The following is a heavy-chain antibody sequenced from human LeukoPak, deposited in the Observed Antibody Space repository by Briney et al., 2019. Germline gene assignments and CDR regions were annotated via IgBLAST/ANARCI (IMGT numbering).Heavy chain of an antibody. Sequence: GGSLRLSCAASGFTFSNAWMSWVRQAPGKGLEWVARIKKTTDGGTTDYAAPVKGRFTISRDDSEKALYLQMNSLKTEDTAVYYCTRHLLHPRGYSGYDWGDYWGQGTLVTVSS. CDR2: IKKTTDGGTT. D-gene: IGHD5-12*01. V-gene: IGHV3-15*01. CDR1: GFTFSNAW. J-gene: IGHJ4*02. CDR3: TRHLLHPRGYSGYDWGDY.